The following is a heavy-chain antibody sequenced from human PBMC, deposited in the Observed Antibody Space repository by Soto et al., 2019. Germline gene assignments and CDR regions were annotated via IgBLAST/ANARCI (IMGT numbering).Heavy chain of an antibody. V-gene: IGHV3-66*01. CDR3: ARERDTTGYVLKY. Sequence: GGSLRLSCAAPGFTVSSNYMSWVRQAPGKGLEWVSILYSGGSTYYADSVKGRFTISRDNSKNMLYLQMNNLRAEDTAVYYCARERDTTGYVLKYWGQGTLVTVSS. CDR2: LYSGGST. J-gene: IGHJ4*02. CDR1: GFTVSSNY. D-gene: IGHD3-22*01.